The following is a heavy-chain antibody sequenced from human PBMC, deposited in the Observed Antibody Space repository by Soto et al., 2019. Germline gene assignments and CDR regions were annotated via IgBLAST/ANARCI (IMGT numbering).Heavy chain of an antibody. V-gene: IGHV4-34*01. J-gene: IGHJ6*02. CDR3: ARGRSVGYYYGMDV. Sequence: ETLSLTCAVYGGSFSGYYWSWIRQPPGKGLEWIGEINHSGSTNYNPSLKSRVTISVDTSKNQFSLKLSSVTAADTAVYYCARGRSVGYYYGMDVWGQGTTVTVSS. CDR2: INHSGST. CDR1: GGSFSGYY.